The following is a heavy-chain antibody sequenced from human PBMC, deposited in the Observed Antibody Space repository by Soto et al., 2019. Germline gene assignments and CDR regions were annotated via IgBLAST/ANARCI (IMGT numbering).Heavy chain of an antibody. Sequence: QITWKESGPTLVKPTQTLTLTCTFSGFSLSTSGVGVGWIRQPPGKALEWLALIYWNDDKRYSPSLKNRLTITKDTSKNQVVLTMTNMDPVDTATYYCAHSACGTDCWGWFDSWGQGTLVTVSS. CDR3: AHSACGTDCWGWFDS. CDR1: GFSLSTSGVG. D-gene: IGHD2-21*02. V-gene: IGHV2-5*01. CDR2: IYWNDDK. J-gene: IGHJ5*01.